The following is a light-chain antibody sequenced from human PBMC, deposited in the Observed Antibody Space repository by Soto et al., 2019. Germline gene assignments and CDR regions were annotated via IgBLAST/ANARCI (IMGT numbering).Light chain of an antibody. J-gene: IGLJ2*01. CDR2: YDS. CDR3: QVWDSSGDSGV. Sequence: SYELTQPPSVSVAPGKTARITCGGNNIGSKSEHWYQQKPGQAPVLVIYYDSDRPSGIPERFSGSNSGNTATLTISRVEAGDEADYYCQVWDSSGDSGVFGGGTKVTVL. CDR1: NIGSKS. V-gene: IGLV3-21*04.